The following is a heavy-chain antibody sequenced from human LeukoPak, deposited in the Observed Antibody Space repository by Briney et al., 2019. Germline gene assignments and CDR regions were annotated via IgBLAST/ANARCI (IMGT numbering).Heavy chain of an antibody. CDR2: ISYDGSNK. J-gene: IGHJ4*02. V-gene: IGHV3-30*18. CDR1: GFTFSSYG. Sequence: GGSVRLSCAGSGFTFSSYGMHWVRQAPGKGLEWVAVISYDGSNKYYADSVKGRFTISRDNSKNTLYLQMNSLRAEDTAVYYCAKGYCSSTSCPLNYWGQGTLVTVSS. CDR3: AKGYCSSTSCPLNY. D-gene: IGHD2-2*01.